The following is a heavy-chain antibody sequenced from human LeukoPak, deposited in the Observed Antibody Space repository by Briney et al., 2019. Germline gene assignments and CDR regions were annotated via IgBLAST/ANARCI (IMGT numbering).Heavy chain of an antibody. CDR2: INPTGAGA. CDR3: ARSFPADDDAFDI. V-gene: IGHV1-46*01. CDR1: GYTFIDFY. J-gene: IGHJ3*02. D-gene: IGHD3-16*01. Sequence: ASVTVSCKASGYTFIDFYIHWLRQAPGQGLVWMGIINPTGAGATYAQKFQGRVTMTSNTSTSTVYMELSSLRSEDTALYYCARSFPADDDAFDIWGQGTMVTVSS.